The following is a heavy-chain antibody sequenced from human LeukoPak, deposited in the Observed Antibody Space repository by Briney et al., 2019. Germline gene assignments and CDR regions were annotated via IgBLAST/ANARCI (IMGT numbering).Heavy chain of an antibody. V-gene: IGHV4-30-4*01. CDR1: GGSISSGDYY. Sequence: SETLSLTCTVSGGSISSGDYYWSWIRPPPGKGLEWIGYIYYSGSTYYNPSLKSRVTISVDTSKNQFSLKLSSVTAADTAVYYCARGAAGTIDYWGQGTLVTVSS. CDR2: IYYSGST. CDR3: ARGAAGTIDY. D-gene: IGHD6-13*01. J-gene: IGHJ4*02.